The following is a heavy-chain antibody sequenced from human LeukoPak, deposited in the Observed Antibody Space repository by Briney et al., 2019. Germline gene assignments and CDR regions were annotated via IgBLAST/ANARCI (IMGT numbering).Heavy chain of an antibody. CDR3: ARHSGSYADAFDI. CDR1: GFTVGSNY. CDR2: IYSGGST. V-gene: IGHV3-53*01. J-gene: IGHJ3*02. D-gene: IGHD1-26*01. Sequence: PGGSLRLSCAASGFTVGSNYMSWVRQAPGKGLEWVSVIYSGGSTYYADSVKGRFTISRDNSKNTLYLQMNSLRAEDTAVYYCARHSGSYADAFDIWGQGTMVTVSS.